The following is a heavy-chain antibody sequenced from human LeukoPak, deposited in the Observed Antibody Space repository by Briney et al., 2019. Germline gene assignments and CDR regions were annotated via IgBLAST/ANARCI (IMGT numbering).Heavy chain of an antibody. CDR2: INHSGST. CDR1: GGSFSGYY. V-gene: IGHV4-34*01. Sequence: SETLSLTCAVYGGSFSGYYWSWIRQPPGKGLEWIGEINHSGSTNYNPSLKSRVTISVDTSKNQFSLKLSSVTAADTAVYYCAREGSSSPKLGTSSYNWFDPWGQGTLVTVSS. CDR3: AREGSSSPKLGTSSYNWFDP. D-gene: IGHD6-13*01. J-gene: IGHJ5*02.